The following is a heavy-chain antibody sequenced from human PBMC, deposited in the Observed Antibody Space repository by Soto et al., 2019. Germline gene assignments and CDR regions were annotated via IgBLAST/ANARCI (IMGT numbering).Heavy chain of an antibody. CDR1: GFTFSSYG. CDR3: ARDVPQDSSGYYYI. CDR2: IWYDGSNK. Sequence: GGSLRPSCAASGFTFSSYGMHWVRQAPFKGLEWVAVIWYDGSNKYYADSVKGRFTIYRDNSKNTLYLQMNSLRAEDTAVYYCARDVPQDSSGYYYIWCQATWVTLSS. J-gene: IGHJ4*02. V-gene: IGHV3-33*01. D-gene: IGHD3-22*01.